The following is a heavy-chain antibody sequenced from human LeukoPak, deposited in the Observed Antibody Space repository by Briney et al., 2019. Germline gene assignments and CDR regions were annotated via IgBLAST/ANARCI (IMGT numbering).Heavy chain of an antibody. CDR1: GYXLTGYY. Sequence: ASVKDSCKASGYXLTGYYLHWVRQAPGQGREWMGLINPNSGATDYAQKFQGRDTMTRDTSISTAYMELSRLRSDDTAVYYCARDLYYYDSRGSYHDTFDIWGQGTMVTVSS. D-gene: IGHD3-22*01. CDR3: ARDLYYYDSRGSYHDTFDI. CDR2: INPNSGAT. J-gene: IGHJ3*02. V-gene: IGHV1-2*06.